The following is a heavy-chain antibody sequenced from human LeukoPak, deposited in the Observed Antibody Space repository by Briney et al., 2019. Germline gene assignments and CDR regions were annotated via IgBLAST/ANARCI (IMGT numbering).Heavy chain of an antibody. D-gene: IGHD6-13*01. CDR3: ARDKGSYVAGSIAAAGYYYYYGMDV. V-gene: IGHV1-69*13. J-gene: IGHJ6*04. CDR2: IIPIFGTA. Sequence: ASVKVSCKASGGTFSSYAISWVRQAPGQGLEWMGGIIPIFGTANYAQKFQGRVTITADGSTSTAYMELSSLRSEDTAVYYCARDKGSYVAGSIAAAGYYYYYGMDVWGKGTTVTVSS. CDR1: GGTFSSYA.